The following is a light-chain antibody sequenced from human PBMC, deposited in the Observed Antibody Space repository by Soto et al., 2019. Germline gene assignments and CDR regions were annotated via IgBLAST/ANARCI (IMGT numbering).Light chain of an antibody. CDR3: GTWDSSLSACVV. CDR1: SSNIGNNY. Sequence: QSVLTQPPSVSAAPGQKVTISCSGSSSNIGNNYVSWYQQLPGTAPKLLIYDNNKRPSGFPDRFSGSESGTSATLGITGLQTGDEADYYYGTWDSSLSACVVFGGGTKLTVL. V-gene: IGLV1-51*01. CDR2: DNN. J-gene: IGLJ2*01.